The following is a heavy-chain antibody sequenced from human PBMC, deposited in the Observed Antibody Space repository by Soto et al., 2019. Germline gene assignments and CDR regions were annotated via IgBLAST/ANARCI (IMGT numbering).Heavy chain of an antibody. D-gene: IGHD3-9*01. CDR1: GYTFTSYG. CDR3: SCDDGIPYYDILTGYRPGFLFDF. J-gene: IGHJ4*02. V-gene: IGHV1-18*04. Sequence: QVQLVQSGAEVKKPGASVKVSCKASGYTFTSYGISWVRQAPGQGLEWMGWISAYNGNTNYAQKLQGRVTMTTDTSSSTAYSGLRSVRSDDTAVFYCSCDDGIPYYDILTGYRPGFLFDFWGQGTLVTVSS. CDR2: ISAYNGNT.